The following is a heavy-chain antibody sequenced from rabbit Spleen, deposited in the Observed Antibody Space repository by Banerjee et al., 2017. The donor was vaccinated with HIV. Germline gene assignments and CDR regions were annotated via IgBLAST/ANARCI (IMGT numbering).Heavy chain of an antibody. D-gene: IGHD1-1*01. CDR1: GFSFSDRDV. J-gene: IGHJ4*01. CDR3: ARDLVGVIGWNFYL. CDR2: INAYTGKP. Sequence: QEQLVESGGGLVKPEVSLTLTCKASGFSFSDRDVMCWVRQAPGKGLQWIACINAYTGKPVYATWAKGRFTISRTSLTSVTLQMTSLTAADTATYFCARDLVGVIGWNFYLWGQGTLVTVS. V-gene: IGHV1S45*01.